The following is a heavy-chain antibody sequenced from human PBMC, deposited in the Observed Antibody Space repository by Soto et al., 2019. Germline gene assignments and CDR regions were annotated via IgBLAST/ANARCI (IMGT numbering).Heavy chain of an antibody. Sequence: VQLQESGPGLVKPSETPSLICTVSGGSISSDYLSWIRQPAGKGLEWIGRVYTSGYSNSNPSLKSRVTMSVDTSKKQFSLNLSSVTAADTAVYYCAREPTTAGTVNGFDPWGQGTLVTVSS. V-gene: IGHV4-4*07. CDR1: GGSISSDY. CDR3: AREPTTAGTVNGFDP. D-gene: IGHD6-13*01. J-gene: IGHJ5*02. CDR2: VYTSGYS.